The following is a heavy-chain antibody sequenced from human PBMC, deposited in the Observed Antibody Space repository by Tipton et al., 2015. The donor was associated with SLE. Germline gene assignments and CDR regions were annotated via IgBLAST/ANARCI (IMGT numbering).Heavy chain of an antibody. J-gene: IGHJ6*03. Sequence: TLSLTCAVSGGSFSGYFWNWIRESPGKGLEWIGYILYSGSTNYNPSLKSRVTISVDTSKNQFSLKLSSVTAADTAVYYCARDHLPGGYYYYMDVWGKGTTVTVSS. CDR3: ARDHLPGGYYYYMDV. CDR2: ILYSGST. CDR1: GGSFSGYF. V-gene: IGHV4-59*12. D-gene: IGHD3-10*01.